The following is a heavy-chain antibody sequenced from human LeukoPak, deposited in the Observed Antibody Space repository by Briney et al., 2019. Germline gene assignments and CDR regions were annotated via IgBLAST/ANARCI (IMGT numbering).Heavy chain of an antibody. J-gene: IGHJ1*01. Sequence: GGSLRLSCAASGFTFSSYAMSWVRQAPGKGLEWVSAISGSGGSTYYADSVKGRFTISRDNSKNTLYLQMNSLRAEDTAVYYCAKDRLVATQRNVNYYDEGQYFQHWGQGTLVTVSS. CDR1: GFTFSSYA. D-gene: IGHD3-22*01. CDR2: ISGSGGST. CDR3: AKDRLVATQRNVNYYDEGQYFQH. V-gene: IGHV3-23*01.